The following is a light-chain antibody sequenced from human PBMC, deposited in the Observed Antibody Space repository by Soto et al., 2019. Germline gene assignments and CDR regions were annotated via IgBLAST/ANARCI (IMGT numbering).Light chain of an antibody. Sequence: DIVMTQSPDSLAVSLGERATINCKSSQSVFYNFNSKNYLAWYQQKPGQPPKLLVHWASIRESGVPERFSGSGSATEFTLTISSLQADDVAHYYCQQYYISPPTFGGGTKVEIK. CDR3: QQYYISPPT. J-gene: IGKJ4*01. V-gene: IGKV4-1*01. CDR2: WAS. CDR1: QSVFYNFNSKNY.